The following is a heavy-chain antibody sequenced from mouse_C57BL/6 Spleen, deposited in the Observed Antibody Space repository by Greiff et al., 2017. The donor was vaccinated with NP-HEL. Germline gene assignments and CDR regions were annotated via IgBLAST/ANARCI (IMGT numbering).Heavy chain of an antibody. CDR2: INPNNGGT. J-gene: IGHJ2*01. CDR3: ARLGRYYFDY. V-gene: IGHV1-26*01. D-gene: IGHD4-1*01. Sequence: VQLQQSGPELVKPGASVKISCKASGYTFTDYYMNWVKQSHGKSLEWIGDINPNNGGTSYNQKFKGKATLTVDKSSSTAYMELRRLASEDSAIYDCARLGRYYFDYWGQGTTLTVSS. CDR1: GYTFTDYY.